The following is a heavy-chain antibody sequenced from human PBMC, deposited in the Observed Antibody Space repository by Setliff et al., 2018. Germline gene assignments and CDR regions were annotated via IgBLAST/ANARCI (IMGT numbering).Heavy chain of an antibody. V-gene: IGHV1-69*13. CDR2: IVPVFGTR. CDR3: AKDLKNDYDSSGYPDAFDI. Sequence: ASVKVSCKASGGTFNTYAINWVRQAPGQGLAWMGGIVPVFGTRNYAQKFQGRVTFSADDSANTAYMELTSLTSEDTAVYYCAKDLKNDYDSSGYPDAFDIWGQGTMVTVSS. CDR1: GGTFNTYA. J-gene: IGHJ3*02. D-gene: IGHD3-22*01.